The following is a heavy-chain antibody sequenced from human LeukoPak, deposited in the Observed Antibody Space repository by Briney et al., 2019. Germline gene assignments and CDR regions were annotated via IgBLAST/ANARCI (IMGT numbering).Heavy chain of an antibody. Sequence: SETLSLTCTVSGGSIRSYYRSWIRQSPGKGLEWLGYMYYAGSTNYNPSLRSRVTISADTSKNQFSLKLSSVTAADTAVYYCARLPMAVTPHVDYWGQGILVTVSS. V-gene: IGHV4-59*01. J-gene: IGHJ4*02. CDR2: MYYAGST. CDR1: GGSIRSYY. CDR3: ARLPMAVTPHVDY. D-gene: IGHD4-23*01.